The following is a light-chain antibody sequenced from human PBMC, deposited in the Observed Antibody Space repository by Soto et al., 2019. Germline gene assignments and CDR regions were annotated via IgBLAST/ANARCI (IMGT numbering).Light chain of an antibody. J-gene: IGLJ1*01. Sequence: QSVLTQPASVSGSPGQSITISCTGTSSDFGSYNLVSWYQQHPGKAPKLMIYEDSKRPSGVSNRFSGSKSGNTASLTISGLQAEDDADYYCCSYAGSSTYVFGPGPRSPS. CDR1: SSDFGSYNL. CDR3: CSYAGSSTYV. CDR2: EDS. V-gene: IGLV2-23*01.